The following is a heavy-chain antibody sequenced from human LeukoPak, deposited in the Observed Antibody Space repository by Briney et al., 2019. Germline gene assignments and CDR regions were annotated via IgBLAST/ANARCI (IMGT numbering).Heavy chain of an antibody. Sequence: PGGSLRLSCAASGFTFSSYEMNWVRQAPGKGLEWVSYISSSGSTIYYADSVKGRFTISRDNAKNSLYLQMNSLRAEDTAVYYCVKRLTLGDLSIKGAFALWGQGTMVTVAS. J-gene: IGHJ3*01. CDR3: VKRLTLGDLSIKGAFAL. CDR2: ISSSGSTI. D-gene: IGHD3-16*02. V-gene: IGHV3-48*03. CDR1: GFTFSSYE.